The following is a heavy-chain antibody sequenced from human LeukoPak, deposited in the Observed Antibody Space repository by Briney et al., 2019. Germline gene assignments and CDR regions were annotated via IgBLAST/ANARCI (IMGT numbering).Heavy chain of an antibody. CDR3: ARARKDQLLYYSDY. V-gene: IGHV4-39*07. Sequence: SETLSLTRTVSGGSISSSSYYWGWIRQPPGKGLEWIGSIYYSGSTNYNPSLKSRVTISVDTSKNQFSLKLSSVTAADTAVYYCARARKDQLLYYSDYWGQGTLVTVSS. J-gene: IGHJ4*02. D-gene: IGHD2-2*01. CDR2: IYYSGST. CDR1: GGSISSSSYY.